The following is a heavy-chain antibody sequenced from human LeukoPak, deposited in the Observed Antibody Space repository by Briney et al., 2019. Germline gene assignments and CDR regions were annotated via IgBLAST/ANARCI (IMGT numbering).Heavy chain of an antibody. CDR3: ASIGFNGVATFDY. V-gene: IGHV1-18*01. D-gene: IGHD3-16*02. CDR1: GYTFSDYTFTNYG. J-gene: IGHJ4*02. Sequence: ASVKVSCKASGYTFSDYTFTNYGISWVRQAPGQGLEWMGWISTYKSHTNYAQKFQGRVTMITDTSTNTAYMELRSLRSDDTAVYYCASIGFNGVATFDYWGQGTLVTVSS. CDR2: ISTYKSHT.